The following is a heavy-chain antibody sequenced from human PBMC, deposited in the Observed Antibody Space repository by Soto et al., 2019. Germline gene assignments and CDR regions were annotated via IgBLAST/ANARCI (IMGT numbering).Heavy chain of an antibody. CDR1: GASLSDNY. CDR2: INHSGNT. V-gene: IGHV4-34*01. D-gene: IGHD2-2*01. J-gene: IGHJ5*02. Sequence: SETLSLTCAVYGASLSDNYCNWLRQPPGKGLEWIGEINHSGNTNYNPPLRSRVTISIDTSKNQLSLNLRSVSAADTAVYYCARGRVVVPAAVMFNCLDPWGQGALVTVSS. CDR3: ARGRVVVPAAVMFNCLDP.